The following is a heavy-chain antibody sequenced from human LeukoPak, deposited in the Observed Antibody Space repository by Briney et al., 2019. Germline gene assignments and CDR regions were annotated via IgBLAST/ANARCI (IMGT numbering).Heavy chain of an antibody. CDR3: ARGRKYSSSTYYYYYYGMDV. CDR2: IYYSGST. CDR1: GGSISSYY. J-gene: IGHJ6*02. V-gene: IGHV4-59*12. Sequence: SETLSLTCTVSGGSISSYYRSWIRQPPGKGLEWIGYIYYSGSTNYNPSLKSRVTISVDTSKNQFSLKLSSVTAADTAVYYCARGRKYSSSTYYYYYYGMDVWGQGTTVTVSS. D-gene: IGHD6-6*01.